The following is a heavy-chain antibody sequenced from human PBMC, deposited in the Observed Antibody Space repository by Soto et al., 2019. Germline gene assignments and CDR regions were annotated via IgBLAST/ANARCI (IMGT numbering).Heavy chain of an antibody. V-gene: IGHV3-23*01. D-gene: IGHD5-12*01. CDR3: AKDTSMARTGYFDY. Sequence: GGSLRLSCAASGFTFSSYAMSWVRPSPGKGLEWVSAISGSGISTYYADSVKGRFTFSRDNSKNTLYLQMNSLRAEDTAVYYCAKDTSMARTGYFDYWGQGTLVTVSS. CDR1: GFTFSSYA. J-gene: IGHJ4*02. CDR2: ISGSGIST.